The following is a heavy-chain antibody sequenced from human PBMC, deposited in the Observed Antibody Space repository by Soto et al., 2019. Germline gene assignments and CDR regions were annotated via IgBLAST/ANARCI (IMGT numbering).Heavy chain of an antibody. CDR1: GGSISPYY. J-gene: IGHJ6*03. V-gene: IGHV4-59*01. Sequence: SETLSLTCTVSGGSISPYYWSWIRQPPGKGLEWIGYVYYSGNTNHNPSLESRVTISVDTSRNRFSLNLTSATAADTAVYYCARKGAAASYAHYYMDVWGRGTAVTVSS. CDR3: ARKGAAASYAHYYMDV. D-gene: IGHD6-13*01. CDR2: VYYSGNT.